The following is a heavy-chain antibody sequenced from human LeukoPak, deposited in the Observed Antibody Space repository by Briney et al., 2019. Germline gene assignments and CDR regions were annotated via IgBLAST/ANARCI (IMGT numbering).Heavy chain of an antibody. Sequence: PSETLSLTCTVSGGSIRGYYWSWIRQPPGKGLEWIAYINYSGSTNYNPSLKSRVAISVDTSKNQFSLKLSSVTAADTAVYYCASYSSSLEYFHPWGQGNLVTVSS. V-gene: IGHV4-59*01. D-gene: IGHD6-13*01. CDR2: INYSGST. CDR3: ASYSSSLEYFHP. J-gene: IGHJ1*01. CDR1: GGSIRGYY.